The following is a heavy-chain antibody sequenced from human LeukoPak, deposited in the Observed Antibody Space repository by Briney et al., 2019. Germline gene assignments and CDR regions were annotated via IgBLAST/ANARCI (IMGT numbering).Heavy chain of an antibody. D-gene: IGHD3-16*02. Sequence: GGSLRLSCAASGFTFSNAWMSWVRQAPGKGLEWVARIKSKTDGGTTDYAAPVKGRFTISRDDSKNTLYLQMNSLKTEDTAVYYCTTEYYDYVWGSYPYYFDYWGQGTLVTVSS. CDR1: GFTFSNAW. J-gene: IGHJ4*02. CDR2: IKSKTDGGTT. CDR3: TTEYYDYVWGSYPYYFDY. V-gene: IGHV3-15*01.